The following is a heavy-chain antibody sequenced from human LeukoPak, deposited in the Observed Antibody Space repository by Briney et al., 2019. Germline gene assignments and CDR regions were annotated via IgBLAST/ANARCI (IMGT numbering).Heavy chain of an antibody. J-gene: IGHJ4*02. V-gene: IGHV3-23*01. CDR2: ISGSGSGT. Sequence: GGSLRLSCAASGFTFSSYAMSWVRQAPGKGLEWVSGISGSGSGTYYPDSVKGRFTISRDNSKNTLYLQMNSLRAEDTAVYYCARERALDSSGYFGLDYWGQGTLVTVSS. CDR3: ARERALDSSGYFGLDY. CDR1: GFTFSSYA. D-gene: IGHD3-22*01.